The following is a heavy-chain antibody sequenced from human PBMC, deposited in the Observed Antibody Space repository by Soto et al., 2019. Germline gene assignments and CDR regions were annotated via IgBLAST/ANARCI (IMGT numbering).Heavy chain of an antibody. Sequence: PGGSLRLSCAASGFTFSSYAMSWVRQAPGKGLEWVSAISGSGGSTYYADSVKGRFTISRDNSKNTLYLQMNSLRAEDTAVYYCAIGTEMATLPEYFDYWGQGTLVTVSS. V-gene: IGHV3-23*01. CDR3: AIGTEMATLPEYFDY. J-gene: IGHJ4*02. CDR1: GFTFSSYA. CDR2: ISGSGGST. D-gene: IGHD5-12*01.